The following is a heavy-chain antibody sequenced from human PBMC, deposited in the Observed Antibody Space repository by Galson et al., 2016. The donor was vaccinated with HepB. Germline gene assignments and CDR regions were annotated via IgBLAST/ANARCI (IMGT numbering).Heavy chain of an antibody. CDR3: ARIGAGQIDY. Sequence: PALVKPTQTLTMTCTFSGFSLTTSGMSVTWIRQPPVRALEWLALIDWDDVKYYTTSLRTRLTISKDTSKNQVVLTMTNMDPVDTGTYYCARIGAGQIDYWGQGTLVTVSS. J-gene: IGHJ4*02. D-gene: IGHD3-16*01. CDR2: IDWDDVK. CDR1: GFSLTTSGMS. V-gene: IGHV2-70*01.